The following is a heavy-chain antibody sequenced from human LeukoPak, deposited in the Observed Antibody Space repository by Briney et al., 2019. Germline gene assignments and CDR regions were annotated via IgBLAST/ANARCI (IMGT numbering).Heavy chain of an antibody. D-gene: IGHD6-13*01. Sequence: PSETLSLTCAVYGGSLSRYSWSWIRQPPGKGLEWIGYISYSGNTNYNPSLKSRVTISVDTSKNQFSMKLSSVTAADTAVYYCARRYSSNWSNFDYWGQGTLVTVSS. V-gene: IGHV4-59*08. J-gene: IGHJ4*02. CDR2: ISYSGNT. CDR1: GGSLSRYS. CDR3: ARRYSSNWSNFDY.